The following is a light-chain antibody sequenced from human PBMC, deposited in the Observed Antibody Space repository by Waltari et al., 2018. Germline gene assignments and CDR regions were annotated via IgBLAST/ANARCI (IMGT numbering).Light chain of an antibody. CDR3: MQVLQTPYT. CDR2: LGS. J-gene: IGKJ2*01. Sequence: DIVMTQSPLSLPVTPGESASISCRSSQSLLHSNGYNYLDWYLQKPGQSPHLLLYLGSNRAYGGPGRLSGSASGTDFTLKISRVEAEDVGVYYCMQVLQTPYTFGQGTKLEV. V-gene: IGKV2-28*01. CDR1: QSLLHSNGYNY.